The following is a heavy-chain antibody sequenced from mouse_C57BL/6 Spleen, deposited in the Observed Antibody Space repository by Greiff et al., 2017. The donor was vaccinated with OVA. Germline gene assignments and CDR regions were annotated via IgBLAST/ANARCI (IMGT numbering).Heavy chain of an antibody. V-gene: IGHV1-53*01. CDR3: ARVLYGTYYAMDY. CDR2: INPSNGGT. CDR1: GYTFTSYW. D-gene: IGHD1-1*02. Sequence: VKLQQPGTELVKPGASVKLSCKASGYTFTSYWMHWVKQRPGQGLEWIGNINPSNGGTNYNEKFKSKATLTVDKSSSTAYMQLSSLTSEDSAVYYCARVLYGTYYAMDYWGQGTSVTVSS. J-gene: IGHJ4*01.